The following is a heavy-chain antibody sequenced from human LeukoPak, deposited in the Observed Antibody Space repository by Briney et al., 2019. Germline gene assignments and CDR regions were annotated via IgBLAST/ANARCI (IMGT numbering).Heavy chain of an antibody. D-gene: IGHD3-22*01. CDR1: GYTFTSYY. V-gene: IGHV1-46*01. J-gene: IGHJ6*03. CDR2: INPSGGST. Sequence: ASVKVSCKASGYTFTSYYMHWVRQAPGQGLEWMGIINPSGGSTSYAQKFQGRVTMTRDKSTSTVYMELSSLRSEDTAVYYCARGLGYYDSSGYSFYMDVWGKGTTVTVSS. CDR3: ARGLGYYDSSGYSFYMDV.